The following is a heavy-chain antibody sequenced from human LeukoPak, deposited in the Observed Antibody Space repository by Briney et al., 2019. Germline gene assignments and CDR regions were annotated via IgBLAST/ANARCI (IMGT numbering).Heavy chain of an antibody. CDR2: IKQDGSET. V-gene: IGHV3-7*03. D-gene: IGHD4-11*01. CDR1: GFIFNNYW. CDR3: ARLSGRDYNPRVFDY. Sequence: GGSLRLSCAASGFIFNNYWMTWVRRAPGKGLEWVATIKQDGSETYYVDSVKGRFTISRDNAKNSLCLQVNSLRAEDTAIYYCARLSGRDYNPRVFDYWGQGTLVTVSS. J-gene: IGHJ4*02.